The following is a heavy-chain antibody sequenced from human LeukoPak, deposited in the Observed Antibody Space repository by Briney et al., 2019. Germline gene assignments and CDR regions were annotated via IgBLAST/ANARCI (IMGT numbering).Heavy chain of an antibody. V-gene: IGHV1-18*01. Sequence: ASVKVSCKASGGTFSSYAISWVRQAPGQGLEWMGWISAYNGNTNYAQKLQGRVTMTTDTSTSTAYMELRSLRSDDTAVYYCAREGWNCSSTSCYVSWFDPWGQGTLVTVSS. CDR1: GGTFSSYA. CDR2: ISAYNGNT. J-gene: IGHJ5*02. D-gene: IGHD2-2*01. CDR3: AREGWNCSSTSCYVSWFDP.